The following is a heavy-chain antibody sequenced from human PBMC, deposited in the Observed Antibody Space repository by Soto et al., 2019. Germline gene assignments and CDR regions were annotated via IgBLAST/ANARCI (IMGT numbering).Heavy chain of an antibody. Sequence: QVQLVESGGGVVQPGRSLTLSCVASGFTLSNYGMHWVRQAPGKGLEWVAVIWYDGTATYSADSVKGRFSISRDNAKNNIFLKLSSLRAEDTDVYYYESNVVSSGSSGWFDTWCQGTLVTVSS. CDR3: ESNVVSSGSSGWFDT. J-gene: IGHJ5*02. CDR1: GFTLSNYG. CDR2: IWYDGTAT. V-gene: IGHV3-33*03. D-gene: IGHD2-21*01.